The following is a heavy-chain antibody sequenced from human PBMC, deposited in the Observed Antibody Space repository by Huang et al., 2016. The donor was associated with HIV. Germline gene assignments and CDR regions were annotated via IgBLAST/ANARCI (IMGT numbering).Heavy chain of an antibody. D-gene: IGHD6-19*01. Sequence: EVQLVESGGGLVKPGGSLRLSCSASGFTFSNAWMSWVRQAPVKGWEWVVLSKSKTDGGTTDYAAPVKGRFTISRDDSKNTLYLQMNSLKTEDTAVYYCTTESESSGWTMDHDAFDIWGQGTMVTVSS. V-gene: IGHV3-15*01. CDR2: SKSKTDGGTT. CDR3: TTESESSGWTMDHDAFDI. CDR1: GFTFSNAW. J-gene: IGHJ3*02.